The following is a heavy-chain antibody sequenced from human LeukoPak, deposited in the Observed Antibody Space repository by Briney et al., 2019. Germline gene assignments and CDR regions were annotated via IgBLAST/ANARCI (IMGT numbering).Heavy chain of an antibody. CDR2: ISGSGGST. Sequence: GGSLRLSCAVSGFTFSSYAMSWVRQAPGKGLEWVSTISGSGGSTYYADSVKGRFTSSRDNSKNTLYLQMSSLRPEDTAVYYCASPPPATYGDYRTLYYWGQGTLVTVSS. CDR1: GFTFSSYA. CDR3: ASPPPATYGDYRTLYY. J-gene: IGHJ4*02. V-gene: IGHV3-23*01. D-gene: IGHD4-17*01.